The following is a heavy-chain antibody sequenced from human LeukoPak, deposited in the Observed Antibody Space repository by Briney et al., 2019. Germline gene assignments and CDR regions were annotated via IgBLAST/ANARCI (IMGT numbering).Heavy chain of an antibody. J-gene: IGHJ4*02. Sequence: ASVKVSCKASGYTFTSYGITWVRQAPGQGLEWMGWINTRNGNINYAQNFQGRITMTIDTSTTTAYMELRSLRSDDTAVYYCARAYDYGDGGLPRDWGQGTLVTVSS. CDR1: GYTFTSYG. V-gene: IGHV1-18*01. CDR2: INTRNGNI. CDR3: ARAYDYGDGGLPRD. D-gene: IGHD4-17*01.